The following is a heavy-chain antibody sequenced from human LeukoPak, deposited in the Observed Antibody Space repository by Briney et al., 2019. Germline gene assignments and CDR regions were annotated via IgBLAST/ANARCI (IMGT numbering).Heavy chain of an antibody. Sequence: ASVKVSSKPSVYTFTGYYMHLVRQAPGQGLEWMGWINPNSGGTNYAQKFQGRVTMTRDTSISTAYMELSRLRSDDTAVYYCAREDQLRGYYYMDVWGKGTTVTVSS. J-gene: IGHJ6*03. CDR1: VYTFTGYY. CDR2: INPNSGGT. V-gene: IGHV1-2*02. D-gene: IGHD2-2*01. CDR3: AREDQLRGYYYMDV.